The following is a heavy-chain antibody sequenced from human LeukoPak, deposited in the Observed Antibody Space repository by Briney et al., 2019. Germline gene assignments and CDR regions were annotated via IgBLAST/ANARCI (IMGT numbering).Heavy chain of an antibody. Sequence: TGGSLRLSCAASGFTFSSYAMSWVRQAPGKGLEWVSGISGSGGSTYYADSVKGRFTISRDDAKNSLYLQMNSLRAEDTAVYYCAELGITMIGGVWGKGTTVTISS. CDR1: GFTFSSYA. D-gene: IGHD3-10*02. J-gene: IGHJ6*04. CDR3: AELGITMIGGV. V-gene: IGHV3-23*01. CDR2: ISGSGGST.